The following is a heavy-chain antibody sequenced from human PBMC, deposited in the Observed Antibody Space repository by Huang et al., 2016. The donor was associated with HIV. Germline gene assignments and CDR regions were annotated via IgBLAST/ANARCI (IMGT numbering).Heavy chain of an antibody. J-gene: IGHJ3*02. CDR3: AAGYDTYYDI. Sequence: QVQLVQSGAEVKKPGASVKVSCKVSGYTLTELSIHWVRQAPGKGLEWMGGFAPEHGETIYAQNFQGRFTMTEDTSTDTAYMELHSLRPEDTAVYYCAAGYDTYYDIWGQGTMVIASS. CDR2: FAPEHGET. D-gene: IGHD2-21*01. CDR1: GYTLTELS. V-gene: IGHV1-24*01.